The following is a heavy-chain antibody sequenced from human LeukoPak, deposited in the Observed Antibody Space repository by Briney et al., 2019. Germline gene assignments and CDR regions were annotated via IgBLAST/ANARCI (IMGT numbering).Heavy chain of an antibody. J-gene: IGHJ4*02. D-gene: IGHD3-22*01. V-gene: IGHV3-30*02. Sequence: GGSLRLSCAASGFTFSSYGMHWVRQAPGKGLEWVAFIRYDGSNKYYADSVKGRFTISRDNSKNTLYLQMNSLRAEDTAVYYCAKDSGDTMIVVENYFDYWGQGTLVTVSS. CDR2: IRYDGSNK. CDR3: AKDSGDTMIVVENYFDY. CDR1: GFTFSSYG.